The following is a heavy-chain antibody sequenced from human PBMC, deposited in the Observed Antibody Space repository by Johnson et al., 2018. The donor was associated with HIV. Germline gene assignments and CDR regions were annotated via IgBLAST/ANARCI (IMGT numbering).Heavy chain of an antibody. D-gene: IGHD3-22*01. V-gene: IGHV3-30-3*01. CDR1: GFTFSSYA. J-gene: IGHJ3*02. CDR3: ARSQTMIVDGADAFDI. Sequence: QVQLVESGGGVVQPGRSLRLSCAASGFTFSSYAMHWVRQAPGKGLEWVAVISYDGSNKYYAASVKGRFTISIDNSKNTLYLQMNSLRAEDTAVYYCARSQTMIVDGADAFDIWGQGTMVTVSS. CDR2: ISYDGSNK.